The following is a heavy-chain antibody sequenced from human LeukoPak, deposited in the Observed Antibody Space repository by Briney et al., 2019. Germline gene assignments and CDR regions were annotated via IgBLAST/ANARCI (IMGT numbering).Heavy chain of an antibody. CDR3: AKDQGSSWYYFDY. CDR2: ISYDGSNK. V-gene: IGHV3-30*18. D-gene: IGHD6-13*01. CDR1: GFTVSSNY. J-gene: IGHJ4*02. Sequence: AGGSLRLSCAASGFTVSSNYMSWVRQAPGKGLEWVAVISYDGSNKYYADSVKGRFTISRDNSKNTLCLQMNSLRAEDTAVYYCAKDQGSSWYYFDYWGQGTLVTVSS.